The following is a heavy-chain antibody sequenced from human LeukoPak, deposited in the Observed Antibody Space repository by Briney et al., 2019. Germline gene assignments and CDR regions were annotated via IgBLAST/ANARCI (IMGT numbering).Heavy chain of an antibody. J-gene: IGHJ3*02. CDR1: GGSISSGSYY. CDR2: IYISGST. V-gene: IGHV4-61*02. D-gene: IGHD3-22*01. Sequence: SETLSLTCTVAGGSISSGSYYWSWIRQPAGKGLEWIGRIYISGSTNYNPSLKSRVTISVDTSKNQFSLKLSSVTAADTAVYYCARGYFITMIVRDAFDIWGQGTMVTVSS. CDR3: ARGYFITMIVRDAFDI.